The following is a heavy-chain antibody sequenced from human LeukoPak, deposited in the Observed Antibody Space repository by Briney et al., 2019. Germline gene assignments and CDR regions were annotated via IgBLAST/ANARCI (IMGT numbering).Heavy chain of an antibody. CDR2: ISSSCSTI. CDR3: ARDRGVVVVPAPAYGMDV. Sequence: GGSLRLSCAASGFTFSDYYMSWIRQAPGKGLEWVSYISSSCSTIYYADSVKGRFTISRDNAKNSLYLQMNSLRAEDTAAYYCARDRGVVVVPAPAYGMDVWGQGTTVTVSS. V-gene: IGHV3-11*01. J-gene: IGHJ6*02. CDR1: GFTFSDYY. D-gene: IGHD2-2*01.